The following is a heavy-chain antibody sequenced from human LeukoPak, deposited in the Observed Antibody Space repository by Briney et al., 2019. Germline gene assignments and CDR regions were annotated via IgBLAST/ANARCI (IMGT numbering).Heavy chain of an antibody. Sequence: GASVKVSCKASGYTFTSYDINWVRQATGQGLEWMGWMNPNRGNTGYAQKFQGRVTMTRNTSISTAYMELSSLRSEDTAVYYCARAHRGVLRFLEWFSYYFDYWGQGTLVTVSS. CDR1: GYTFTSYD. CDR3: ARAHRGVLRFLEWFSYYFDY. CDR2: MNPNRGNT. V-gene: IGHV1-8*01. D-gene: IGHD3-3*01. J-gene: IGHJ4*02.